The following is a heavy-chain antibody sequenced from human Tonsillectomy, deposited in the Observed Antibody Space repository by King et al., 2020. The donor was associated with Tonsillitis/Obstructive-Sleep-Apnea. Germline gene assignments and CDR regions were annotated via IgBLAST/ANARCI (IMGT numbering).Heavy chain of an antibody. Sequence: VQLVESGGGLVQPGGSLRLSCAASGFTFRNYDMHWVRQAPGEGLEWVSTIGTAGDTYYQASVKGRFTVSRENAKNSLYLQMNSLSDGDTAAYYCARAGVGATPYYDYYLDVWGKGTTVTVSS. CDR3: ARAGVGATPYYDYYLDV. J-gene: IGHJ6*03. CDR2: IGTAGDT. CDR1: GFTFRNYD. V-gene: IGHV3-13*04. D-gene: IGHD1-26*01.